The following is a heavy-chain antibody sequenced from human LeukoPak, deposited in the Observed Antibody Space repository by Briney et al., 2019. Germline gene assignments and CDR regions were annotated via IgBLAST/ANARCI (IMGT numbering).Heavy chain of an antibody. CDR1: GGSFSGYY. V-gene: IGHV4-34*01. D-gene: IGHD4-4*01. CDR3: ASESYSTAYYYYGMDV. J-gene: IGHJ6*02. Sequence: PSETLSLTCAVYGGSFSGYYWSWIRQPPGKGLEWIGEINHSGSTNYNPSLKSRVTISVDTSKNQFSLKLSSVTAADTAVYYCASESYSTAYYYYGMDVWGQGTTVTVSS. CDR2: INHSGST.